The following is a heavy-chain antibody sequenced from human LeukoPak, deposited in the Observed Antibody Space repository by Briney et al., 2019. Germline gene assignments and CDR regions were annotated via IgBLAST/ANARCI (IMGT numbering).Heavy chain of an antibody. CDR1: GGSINSYY. J-gene: IGHJ2*01. CDR2: IHYIGRT. Sequence: PSETLSLTCTVSGGSINSYYWSWIRQPPGGGLEWIGSIHYIGRTTYNPSLKSRVTISVDTSKNQFSLRLSSVTAADTAVYYCARLLDHSGSSGYGHWYFDVWGRGTLVTVSS. CDR3: ARLLDHSGSSGYGHWYFDV. D-gene: IGHD3-22*01. V-gene: IGHV4-59*08.